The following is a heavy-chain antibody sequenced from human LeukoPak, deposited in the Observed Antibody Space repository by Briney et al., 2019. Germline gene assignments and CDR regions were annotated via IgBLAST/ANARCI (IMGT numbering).Heavy chain of an antibody. CDR1: GFTFSIYN. Sequence: GGSLRLSCVASGFTFSIYNMNWVRQAPGKGLEWVSYISLSSTTIYYADSVKGRFTISRDNSKNTLYLQMNSLRAEDTAVYYCAKGNVLMVYASFPDYWGQGTLVTVSS. CDR2: ISLSSTTI. D-gene: IGHD2-8*01. CDR3: AKGNVLMVYASFPDY. J-gene: IGHJ4*02. V-gene: IGHV3-48*01.